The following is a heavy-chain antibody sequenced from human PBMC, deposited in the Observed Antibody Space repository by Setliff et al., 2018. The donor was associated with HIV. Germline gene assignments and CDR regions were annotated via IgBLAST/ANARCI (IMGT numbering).Heavy chain of an antibody. Sequence: GASVKVSCKASGGTFSSFGINWVRQAPGQGLEWMGWISPYNGNTGYAQKFQGRVTMTRNTSISTAYMELSSLRSDDTAVYYCARSPYYDSTSFPDWFDPWGQGTLVTVSS. D-gene: IGHD3-22*01. CDR3: ARSPYYDSTSFPDWFDP. J-gene: IGHJ5*02. CDR1: GGTFSSFG. CDR2: ISPYNGNT. V-gene: IGHV1-8*01.